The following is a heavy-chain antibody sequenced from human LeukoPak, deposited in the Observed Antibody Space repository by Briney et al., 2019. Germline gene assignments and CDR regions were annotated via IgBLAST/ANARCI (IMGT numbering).Heavy chain of an antibody. D-gene: IGHD3-22*01. CDR1: GGSISSGGYS. CDR3: ARGHYDSTSYFDY. Sequence: TLSLTCAVSGGSISSGGYSWSWIRQPPGKGLEWIGYIYHSGSTYYNPSLKSRVTISVDRSKNQFSLKLSSVTAADTAVYYCARGHYDSTSYFDYWGQGTLVTVSS. V-gene: IGHV4-30-2*01. J-gene: IGHJ4*02. CDR2: IYHSGST.